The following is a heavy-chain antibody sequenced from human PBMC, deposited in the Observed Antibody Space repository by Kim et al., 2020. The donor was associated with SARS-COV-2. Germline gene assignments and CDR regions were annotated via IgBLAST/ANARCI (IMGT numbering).Heavy chain of an antibody. D-gene: IGHD2-15*01. V-gene: IGHV1-18*04. Sequence: ASVKVSCKASGYTFTSYGISWVRQAPGQGLEWMGWISAYNGNTNYAQKLQGRVTMTTDTSTNTAYMELRSLRSDDTAVYYCARVARVGYCSGGSCYSGWFYTWGQGTLVTVSS. CDR2: ISAYNGNT. CDR3: ARVARVGYCSGGSCYSGWFYT. J-gene: IGHJ5*02. CDR1: GYTFTSYG.